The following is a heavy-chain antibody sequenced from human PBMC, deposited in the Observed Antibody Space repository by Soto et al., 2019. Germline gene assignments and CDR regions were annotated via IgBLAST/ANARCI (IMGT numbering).Heavy chain of an antibody. CDR1: GFSCSNYA. D-gene: IGHD5-18*01. CDR2: IKAGGGST. CDR3: AKDVGYSYGRYWYFDL. Sequence: EVKILASGGGLVQPGGSLRLSCAASGFSCSNYAMSWVRQATGQGLEWVSGIKAGGGSTHDADSVKGRFTISRDNSNNTLYLQMNSLRAEDTAVYYCAKDVGYSYGRYWYFDLWGRGNLVTVSS. V-gene: IGHV3-23*01. J-gene: IGHJ2*01.